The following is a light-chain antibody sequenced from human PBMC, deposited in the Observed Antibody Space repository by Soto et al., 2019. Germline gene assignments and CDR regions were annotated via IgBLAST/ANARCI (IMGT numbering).Light chain of an antibody. Sequence: IQMSQFSSSLSASVGGRVTLTCRASQNIGRNLNWYLQMPGKAPSLVIYAATALQNGVPSRFSGGGSGTDFTLSITSLQPEDFGTYFCQQYHNSPITFGQGTKVDNK. CDR2: AAT. CDR3: QQYHNSPIT. J-gene: IGKJ1*01. CDR1: QNIGRN. V-gene: IGKV1-39*01.